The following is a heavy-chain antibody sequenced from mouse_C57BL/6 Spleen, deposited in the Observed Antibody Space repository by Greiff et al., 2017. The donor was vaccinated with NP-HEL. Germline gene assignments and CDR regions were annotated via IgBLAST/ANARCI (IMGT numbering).Heavy chain of an antibody. CDR3: ARWDGTY. J-gene: IGHJ3*01. D-gene: IGHD4-1*01. V-gene: IGHV1-42*01. CDR1: GYSFTGYY. CDR2: INPSTGGT. Sequence: SGPELVKPGASVKISCKASGYSFTGYYMNWVKQSPEKSLEWIGEINPSTGGTTYNQKFKAKATLTVDKSSRTAYMQLKSLTSEDSAVYYCARWDGTYWGQGTLVTVSA.